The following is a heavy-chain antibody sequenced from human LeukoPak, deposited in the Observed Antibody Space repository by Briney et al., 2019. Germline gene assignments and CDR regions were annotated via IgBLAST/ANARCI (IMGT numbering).Heavy chain of an antibody. CDR2: IIPILGIA. CDR3: AKGGWEPTVKYYFDY. J-gene: IGHJ4*02. Sequence: ASVKVSCKASGGTFSSYAISWVRQAPGQGLEWMGRIIPILGIANYAQKFQGRVTITADKSTSTAYMELSSLRSEDTAVYYCAKGGWEPTVKYYFDYWGQGTLVTVSS. D-gene: IGHD1-26*01. V-gene: IGHV1-69*04. CDR1: GGTFSSYA.